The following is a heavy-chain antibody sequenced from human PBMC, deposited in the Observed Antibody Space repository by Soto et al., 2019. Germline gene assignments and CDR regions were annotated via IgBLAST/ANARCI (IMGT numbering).Heavy chain of an antibody. J-gene: IGHJ6*02. D-gene: IGHD4-17*01. CDR3: IRDGYGDYRFEDYGMDV. V-gene: IGHV3-49*04. Sequence: SLRLPCSGSGFTFVHYALSWVRQFPVKGLEWVGYIISKDYGGAPEYAASVKGRFTISRDDAQSIAYLQMDSLKTEETAVYYCIRDGYGDYRFEDYGMDVWGQGTTVTVS. CDR2: IISKDYGGAP. CDR1: GFTFVHYA.